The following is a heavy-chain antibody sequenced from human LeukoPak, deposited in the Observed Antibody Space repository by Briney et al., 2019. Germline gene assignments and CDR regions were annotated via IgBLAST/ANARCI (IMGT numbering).Heavy chain of an antibody. V-gene: IGHV1-8*01. D-gene: IGHD6-19*01. CDR1: GYTFTSYD. CDR2: MNPNSGNT. J-gene: IGHJ6*02. Sequence: ASVTVSFTASGYTFTSYDINWVRQATGQGLEWMGWMNPNSGNTGYAQKFQGRVTMTRNTSISTAYMELSSLRSEDTAVYYCARVSKGMSSGWYYMGYYYYYGMDVWGQGTTVTVSS. CDR3: ARVSKGMSSGWYYMGYYYYYGMDV.